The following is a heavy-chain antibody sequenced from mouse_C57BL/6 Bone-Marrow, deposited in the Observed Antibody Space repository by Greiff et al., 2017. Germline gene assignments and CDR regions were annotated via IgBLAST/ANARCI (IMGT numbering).Heavy chain of an antibody. D-gene: IGHD3-1*01. J-gene: IGHJ1*03. Sequence: VQLQESGAELARPGASVKLSCKASGYTFTSYGISWVKQRTGQGLEWIGEIYPRSGNTYYNEKFKGKATLTADKSSSTAYMELRSLTSEDSAVYFCARWGAIDGYWYFDVWGTGTTVTGSS. CDR2: IYPRSGNT. V-gene: IGHV1-81*01. CDR3: ARWGAIDGYWYFDV. CDR1: GYTFTSYG.